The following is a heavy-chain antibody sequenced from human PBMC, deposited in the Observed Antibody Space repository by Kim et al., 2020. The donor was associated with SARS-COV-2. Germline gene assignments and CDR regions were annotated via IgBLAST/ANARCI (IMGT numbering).Heavy chain of an antibody. Sequence: NPSLKSRVTISVDTSKNQFSLRLSCVTAADTAVYYCARGRTGYSSGWYDYWGQGTLVTVSS. D-gene: IGHD6-19*01. CDR3: ARGRTGYSSGWYDY. V-gene: IGHV4-34*01. J-gene: IGHJ4*02.